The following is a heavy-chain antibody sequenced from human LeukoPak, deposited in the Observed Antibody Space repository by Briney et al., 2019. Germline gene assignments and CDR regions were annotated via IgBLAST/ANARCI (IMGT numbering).Heavy chain of an antibody. Sequence: GGSLRLSCVASGFIVSSNYMSWVRQAPGKGLEWVSIIYSGGFTYYADSVKGRFTMSRDNSKNSLYLQMNSLRAEDTALYYCAKEVWAAAAIDYWGQGTLVTVSS. CDR2: IYSGGFT. D-gene: IGHD6-13*01. CDR1: GFIVSSNY. V-gene: IGHV3-53*05. CDR3: AKEVWAAAAIDY. J-gene: IGHJ4*02.